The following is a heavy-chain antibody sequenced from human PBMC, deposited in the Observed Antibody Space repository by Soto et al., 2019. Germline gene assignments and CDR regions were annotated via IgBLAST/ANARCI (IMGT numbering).Heavy chain of an antibody. D-gene: IGHD5-18*01. J-gene: IGHJ4*02. CDR3: ARDRSGYSYGSFDY. Sequence: ASVKVSCKASGYTFTSYGISWVRQAPVQVLELIVWMSAYNFNTNYSQKLQGRFTITTYASTITSYIELRSLASDDTAVYYCARDRSGYSYGSFDYWGQGTLVTVSS. CDR2: MSAYNFNT. V-gene: IGHV1-18*01. CDR1: GYTFTSYG.